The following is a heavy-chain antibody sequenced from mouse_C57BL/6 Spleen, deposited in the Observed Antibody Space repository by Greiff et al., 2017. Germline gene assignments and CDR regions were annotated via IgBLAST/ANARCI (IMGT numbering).Heavy chain of an antibody. CDR1: GYTFTSYG. Sequence: QVQLQQSGAELARPGASVKLSCKASGYTFTSYGISWVKQRTGQGLEWIGEIYPRSGNTYYNEKFKGKATLTADKSSSTAYMELRSLTSEDSAVYFCSHYDYDGGDYYYAMDYWGQGTSVTVSS. CDR2: IYPRSGNT. J-gene: IGHJ4*01. CDR3: SHYDYDGGDYYYAMDY. D-gene: IGHD2-4*01. V-gene: IGHV1-81*01.